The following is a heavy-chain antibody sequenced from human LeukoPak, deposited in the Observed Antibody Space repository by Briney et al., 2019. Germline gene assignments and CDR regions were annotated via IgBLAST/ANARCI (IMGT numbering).Heavy chain of an antibody. CDR3: AREGATMIVDNWFDP. CDR1: GFTFSSNG. D-gene: IGHD3-22*01. Sequence: GGPRKLSGAASGFTFSSNGMPWSRKAPGKGLDGWPVKWYDGSNKYYADSVRGRFTISRDNSKNTLYLQMNSLRAEDTAVYYCAREGATMIVDNWFDPWGQGTLVTVSS. V-gene: IGHV3-33*01. J-gene: IGHJ5*02. CDR2: KWYDGSNK.